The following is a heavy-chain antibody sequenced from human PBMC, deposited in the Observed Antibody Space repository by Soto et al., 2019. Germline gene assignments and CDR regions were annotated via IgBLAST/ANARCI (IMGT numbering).Heavy chain of an antibody. V-gene: IGHV3-23*01. J-gene: IGHJ4*02. CDR1: GFTFSAYA. Sequence: GGSLRLSCAASGFTFSAYAMSWVRQAPGKGLEWVSSINVDDSAYYADSVKGRFTISRDNSKSTVFLELSSLRVEDTATFYCAKNYYFGHWGQGTQVTVSS. CDR2: INVDDSA. CDR3: AKNYYFGH.